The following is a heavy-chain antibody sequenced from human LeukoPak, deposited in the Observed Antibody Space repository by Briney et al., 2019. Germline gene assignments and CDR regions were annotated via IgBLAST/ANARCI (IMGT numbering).Heavy chain of an antibody. CDR3: ARHGGSSGWLDY. CDR1: GGSISSYY. D-gene: IGHD6-13*01. V-gene: IGHV4-59*08. CDR2: IYYSGST. J-gene: IGHJ4*02. Sequence: SETLSLTCTVSGGSISSYYWSWIRQPPGKGLEWIGYIYYSGSTNYNPSLKSRVTISVDTSKNQFSLKLSSVTAADTAVYYCARHGGSSGWLDYWGQGTLVTVSS.